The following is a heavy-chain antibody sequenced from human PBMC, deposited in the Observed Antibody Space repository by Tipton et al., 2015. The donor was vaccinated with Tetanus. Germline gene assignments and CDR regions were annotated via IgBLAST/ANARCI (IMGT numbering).Heavy chain of an antibody. D-gene: IGHD1-7*01. CDR1: GYTFTDFH. Sequence: QLVQSRAEVRKPGASVKVSCKASGYTFTDFHIHWVRQAPGQGLEWMGWINTYNGDTKFTETFQARVTLTRDTPINVTYIELSRLRSDDAAVYYCARGVVITGTTFSSYYGLDVWGQGTTVTVSS. CDR3: ARGVVITGTTFSSYYGLDV. J-gene: IGHJ6*02. CDR2: INTYNGDT. V-gene: IGHV1-2*02.